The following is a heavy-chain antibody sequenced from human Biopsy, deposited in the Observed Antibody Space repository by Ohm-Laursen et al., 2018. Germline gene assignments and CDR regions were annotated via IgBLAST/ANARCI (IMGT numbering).Heavy chain of an antibody. CDR3: ARAGVGSDGTDSYYYGMDV. J-gene: IGHJ6*02. CDR1: GNTFATYH. Sequence: ASVKVSCKVSGNTFATYHIHWVRQAPGQGLKWMGVISPSGATTSFSQKFQGRITMTRDTSTGTVYMDLNSLGSEDTAVYYCARAGVGSDGTDSYYYGMDVWGPGTTVTVSS. D-gene: IGHD5-24*01. V-gene: IGHV1-46*01. CDR2: ISPSGATT.